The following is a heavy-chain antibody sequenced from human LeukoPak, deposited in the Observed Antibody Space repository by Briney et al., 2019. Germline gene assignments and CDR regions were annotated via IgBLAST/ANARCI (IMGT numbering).Heavy chain of an antibody. Sequence: GGSLGLSCAASGFTFSSYSMNWVRQAPGKGLEWVSSISSSSSYIYYADSVKGRFTISRDNAKNSLYLQMNSLRAEDTAVYYCARKDPRRTHSGSYDPLDYWGQGTLVTVSS. CDR2: ISSSSSYI. CDR1: GFTFSSYS. V-gene: IGHV3-21*01. CDR3: ARKDPRRTHSGSYDPLDY. J-gene: IGHJ4*02. D-gene: IGHD1-26*01.